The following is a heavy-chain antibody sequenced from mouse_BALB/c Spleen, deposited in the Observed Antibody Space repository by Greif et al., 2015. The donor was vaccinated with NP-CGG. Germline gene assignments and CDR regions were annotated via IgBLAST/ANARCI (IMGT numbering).Heavy chain of an antibody. CDR3: ARRGGGDLYAMDY. CDR1: GYTFTSYW. Sequence: VQLQQSGAELAKPGASVKMSCKASGYTFTSYWMHWVKQRPGQGLEWIGYINPSTGYTEYNQKFKDKATLTADKSSSTAYMQLSSLTSEDSAVYYCARRGGGDLYAMDYWGQGTSVTVSS. V-gene: IGHV1-7*01. J-gene: IGHJ4*01. CDR2: INPSTGYT. D-gene: IGHD3-3*01.